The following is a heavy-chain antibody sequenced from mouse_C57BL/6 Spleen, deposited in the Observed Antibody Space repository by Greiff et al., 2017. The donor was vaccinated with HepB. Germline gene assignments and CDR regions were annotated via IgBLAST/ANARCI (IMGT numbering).Heavy chain of an antibody. CDR2: IRNKANNHAT. Sequence: EVQLVESGGGLVQPGGSMKLSCAASGFTFSDAWMDWVRQSPEKGLEWVAEIRNKANNHATYYAESVKGRFTISRDDSKSSVYLQMNSLRAEDTGIYYCTRSPFYYYGSSYAMDYWGQGTSVTVSS. CDR1: GFTFSDAW. V-gene: IGHV6-6*01. D-gene: IGHD1-1*01. CDR3: TRSPFYYYGSSYAMDY. J-gene: IGHJ4*01.